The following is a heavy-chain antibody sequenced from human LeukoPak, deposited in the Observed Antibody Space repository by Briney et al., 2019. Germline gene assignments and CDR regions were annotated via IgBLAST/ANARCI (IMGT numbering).Heavy chain of an antibody. J-gene: IGHJ3*02. Sequence: SVKVSCKASGGTFSSYAISWVRQAPGQGLEWMGGIIPIFGTANYAQKFQGRVTITTDESTSTAYMELSSLRSDDTAVYYCARESLLPDAFDIWGQGTMVTVSS. CDR3: ARESLLPDAFDI. CDR1: GGTFSSYA. CDR2: IIPIFGTA. V-gene: IGHV1-69*05. D-gene: IGHD3-22*01.